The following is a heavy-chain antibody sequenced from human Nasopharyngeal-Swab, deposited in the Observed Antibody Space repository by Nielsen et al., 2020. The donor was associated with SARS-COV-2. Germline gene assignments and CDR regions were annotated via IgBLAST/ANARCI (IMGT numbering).Heavy chain of an antibody. Sequence: SETLSLTCTVSGGSISSSSYYWGWIRQPPGKGLEWIGGIYYSGSTYYNPSLKSRVTISVDTSKNKFSLKMSSVTAADTAVYYCARERGRGGIWNYYYYYMDVWGKGTTVTVSS. CDR3: ARERGRGGIWNYYYYYMDV. V-gene: IGHV4-39*07. CDR1: GGSISSSSYY. CDR2: IYYSGST. D-gene: IGHD3-10*01. J-gene: IGHJ6*03.